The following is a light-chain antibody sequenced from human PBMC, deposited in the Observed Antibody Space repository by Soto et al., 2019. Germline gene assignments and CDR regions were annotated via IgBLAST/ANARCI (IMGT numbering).Light chain of an antibody. CDR3: QQLNSYPPFT. CDR2: AAS. J-gene: IGKJ3*01. CDR1: QGISSY. Sequence: DIQLTQSPSFLSASVGDRVTITCRASQGISSYLAWYQQKPGKAPKLLIYAASTLQSGVPSRFSGSGSGTEFTLTISSLQHEDFATYYCQQLNSYPPFTFGPGTKVDI. V-gene: IGKV1-9*01.